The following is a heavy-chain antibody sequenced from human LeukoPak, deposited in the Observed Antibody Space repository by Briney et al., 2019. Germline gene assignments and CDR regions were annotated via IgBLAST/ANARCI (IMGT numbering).Heavy chain of an antibody. Sequence: PGGSLRLSCAASGFPFSTNDMSWVRQAPGKGLEWVSAISGSASGGTTYEDSVKGRFTISRDNSKGTLYLQMNSLRAEDTAVYYCAKVKTHWYFDNWGRGTLATVSS. CDR3: AKVKTHWYFDN. CDR2: ISGSASGGT. J-gene: IGHJ4*02. V-gene: IGHV3-23*01. CDR1: GFPFSTND. D-gene: IGHD1-1*01.